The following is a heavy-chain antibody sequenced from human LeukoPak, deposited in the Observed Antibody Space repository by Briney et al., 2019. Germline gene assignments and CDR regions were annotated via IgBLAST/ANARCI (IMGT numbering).Heavy chain of an antibody. CDR2: IYYSGST. V-gene: IGHV4-39*01. Sequence: SETLSLTCTVSGCSISSSSYYWGWIRQPPGKGLEWIGRIYYSGSTYYNPSINSRVTIPVDTSKNQFSLKLSSVTAADTAVYYCARRSGSSSSIVYYFDYWGQGTLVTVSS. CDR3: ARRSGSSSSIVYYFDY. D-gene: IGHD6-6*01. CDR1: GCSISSSSYY. J-gene: IGHJ4*02.